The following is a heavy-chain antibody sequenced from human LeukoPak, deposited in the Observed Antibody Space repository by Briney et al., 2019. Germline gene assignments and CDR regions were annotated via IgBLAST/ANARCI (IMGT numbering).Heavy chain of an antibody. V-gene: IGHV4-34*01. CDR2: INHSGST. CDR1: GGSITYSHYY. CDR3: ARGWGYSSSWYVYYYYGMDV. J-gene: IGHJ6*02. D-gene: IGHD6-13*01. Sequence: SETLSLTCNVSGGSITYSHYYWRWVRQPPGTGLEWIGEINHSGSTNYNPSLKSRVTISVDTSKNQFSLKLSSVTAADTAVYYCARGWGYSSSWYVYYYYGMDVWGQGTTVTVSS.